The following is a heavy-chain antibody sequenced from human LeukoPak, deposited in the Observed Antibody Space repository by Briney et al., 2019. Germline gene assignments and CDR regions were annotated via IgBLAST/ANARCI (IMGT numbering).Heavy chain of an antibody. V-gene: IGHV4-59*12. CDR1: GGSISSYY. CDR3: ARPRYCSSTSCYGYYYMDV. D-gene: IGHD2-2*01. J-gene: IGHJ6*03. Sequence: SETLSLTCTVSGGSISSYYWSWIRQPPGKGLEWIGYIYYSGSTNYNPSLKSRVTISVDTSKNQFSLKLSSVTAADTAVYYCARPRYCSSTSCYGYYYMDVWGKGTTVTVSS. CDR2: IYYSGST.